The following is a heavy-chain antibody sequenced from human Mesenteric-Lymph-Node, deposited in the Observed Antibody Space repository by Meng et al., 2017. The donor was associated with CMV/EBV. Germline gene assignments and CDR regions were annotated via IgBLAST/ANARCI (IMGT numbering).Heavy chain of an antibody. J-gene: IGHJ4*02. CDR2: MSRDGNYK. D-gene: IGHD3-3*01. CDR3: ARGPSITIFGVVPHFDY. Sequence: GESLKISCAASGFTFSSYGMHWVRQAPGKGLEWVASMSRDGNYKHYADSVKGRFTVSRDNAKNSLYLQVSSLRAEDTAVYYCARGPSITIFGVVPHFDYWGQGTLVTVSS. CDR1: GFTFSSYG. V-gene: IGHV3-30*12.